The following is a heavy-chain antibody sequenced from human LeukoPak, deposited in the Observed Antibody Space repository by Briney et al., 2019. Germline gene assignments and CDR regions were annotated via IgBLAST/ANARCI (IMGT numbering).Heavy chain of an antibody. D-gene: IGHD2-2*01. Sequence: SETLSLTCAVYGGSFSGYYWSWIRQPPGKGLEWIGEINHSGSTNYNPSLKSRVTISVDTSKNQFSLKLSSVTAADTAVYYCASLYCSSTSCYAGRDAFDIWGQGTMVTVSS. CDR1: GGSFSGYY. V-gene: IGHV4-34*01. CDR2: INHSGST. J-gene: IGHJ3*02. CDR3: ASLYCSSTSCYAGRDAFDI.